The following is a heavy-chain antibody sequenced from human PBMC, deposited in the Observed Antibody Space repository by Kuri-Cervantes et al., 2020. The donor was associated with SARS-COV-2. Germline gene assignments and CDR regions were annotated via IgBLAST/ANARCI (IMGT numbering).Heavy chain of an antibody. Sequence: GESLKISCAASGFTFSGSAMHWVRQAPGKGLEWVAVISYDGSNKYYADSVKGRFTISRDNSKNTLYLQMSSLRAEDTAVYYCARDSSGTSSLPYYYYMDVWGKGTTVTVSS. CDR1: GFTFSGSA. CDR2: ISYDGSNK. V-gene: IGHV3-30-3*01. J-gene: IGHJ6*03. CDR3: ARDSSGTSSLPYYYYMDV. D-gene: IGHD2-2*01.